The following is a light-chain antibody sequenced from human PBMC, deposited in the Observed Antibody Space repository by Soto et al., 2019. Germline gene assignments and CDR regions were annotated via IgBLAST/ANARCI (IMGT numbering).Light chain of an antibody. Sequence: EIVMTQSPATLSVSPGESATLSCRASQSVSSSFLAWYQQKAGQAPRLLIYGTSSRATGIPDRFSGSGSGTDFTLTINGLEPEDSAVYYCQQRGNWPPTWTFGQGTKVDIK. V-gene: IGKV3D-20*02. J-gene: IGKJ1*01. CDR2: GTS. CDR3: QQRGNWPPTWT. CDR1: QSVSSSF.